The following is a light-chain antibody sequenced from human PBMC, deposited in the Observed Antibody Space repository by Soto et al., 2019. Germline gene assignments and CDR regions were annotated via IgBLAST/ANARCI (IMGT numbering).Light chain of an antibody. CDR3: QQYVRSPYT. CDR2: GAS. Sequence: EIVLTQSPGSLSLSPGERATLSCRASQSISSTYIAWYQQKRGQAPRLLIFGASSSATGIPDRFSGSGSGTDFSLTISRLEPEDSAVYFCQQYVRSPYTFGPGTKVDIK. V-gene: IGKV3-20*01. J-gene: IGKJ3*01. CDR1: QSISSTY.